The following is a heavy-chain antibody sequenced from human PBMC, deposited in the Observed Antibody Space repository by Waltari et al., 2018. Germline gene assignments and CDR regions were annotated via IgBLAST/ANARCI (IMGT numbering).Heavy chain of an antibody. CDR3: ARDQWFGFDI. D-gene: IGHD3-22*01. V-gene: IGHV3-30-3*01. Sequence: QVQLVESGGTVVQPGGSLRLSCATSGFLFPGYAMDWVRQAPGKGLEWVALVRYHGGSATYADSVRGRFTISRDNAKNSLYLQMNSLRPEDTAVYYCARDQWFGFDIWGQGTMVTVSS. CDR2: VRYHGGSA. J-gene: IGHJ3*02. CDR1: GFLFPGYA.